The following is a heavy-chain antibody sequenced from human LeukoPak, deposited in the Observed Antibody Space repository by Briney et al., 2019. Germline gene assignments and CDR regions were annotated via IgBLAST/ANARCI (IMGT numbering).Heavy chain of an antibody. Sequence: GGSLRLSCAASGFTFSGYGMHWVRQAPGKGLEWVAVISYDGSHKYYADSVKGRFTISRDSSKNTLYLQMNSLRAEDTAVYYCAKDSCGGDCYSFDYWGQGTLVTVSS. D-gene: IGHD2-21*02. J-gene: IGHJ4*02. V-gene: IGHV3-30*18. CDR3: AKDSCGGDCYSFDY. CDR1: GFTFSGYG. CDR2: ISYDGSHK.